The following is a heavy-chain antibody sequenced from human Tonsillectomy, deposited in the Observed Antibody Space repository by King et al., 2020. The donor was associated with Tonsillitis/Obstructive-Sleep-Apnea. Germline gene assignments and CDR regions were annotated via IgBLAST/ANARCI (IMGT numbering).Heavy chain of an antibody. D-gene: IGHD3-10*01. Sequence: VQLVESGGGLVKPGGSLRLSCAASGLVFSNAWMSWVRQAPGKGLEWVGHIKSKTSGGTTDYAAPVKGRFTISRDDAKTTLFLQMNSLKSEDTAVYYCTTYYYGSGSYPLDYWGQGTLVTVSS. CDR1: GLVFSNAW. CDR2: IKSKTSGGTT. J-gene: IGHJ4*02. CDR3: TTYYYGSGSYPLDY. V-gene: IGHV3-15*01.